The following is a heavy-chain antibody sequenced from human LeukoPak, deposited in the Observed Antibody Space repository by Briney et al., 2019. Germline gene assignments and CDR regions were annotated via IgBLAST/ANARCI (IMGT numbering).Heavy chain of an antibody. CDR2: INWNGGST. CDR1: GFTFDDYG. J-gene: IGHJ5*02. V-gene: IGHV3-20*01. D-gene: IGHD6-13*01. CDR3: ARVGSSSWKWEFDP. Sequence: PGGSLRLSCAASGFTFDDYGTSWVRQAPGKGLEWVSGINWNGGSTGYADSVKGRFTISRDNAKNSLYLQMNSLKAEDTALYHCARVGSSSWKWEFDPWGQGTLVTVSS.